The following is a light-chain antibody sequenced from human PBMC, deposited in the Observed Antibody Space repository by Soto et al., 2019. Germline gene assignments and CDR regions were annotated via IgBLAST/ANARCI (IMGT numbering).Light chain of an antibody. CDR1: SSDVGAYNY. Sequence: QSALTQPASVSGPPGQSITISCTGTSSDVGAYNYASWYQHHPGKAPRLVIYDVTNRPSGISDRFSGSKSGNTASLTISGLLAEDEADYYCTSYTSTSTYVFGSGTKLTVL. V-gene: IGLV2-14*01. CDR3: TSYTSTSTYV. CDR2: DVT. J-gene: IGLJ1*01.